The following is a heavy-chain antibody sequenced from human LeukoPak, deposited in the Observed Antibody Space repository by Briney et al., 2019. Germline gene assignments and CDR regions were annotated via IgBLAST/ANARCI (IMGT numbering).Heavy chain of an antibody. CDR1: GGSISSYY. V-gene: IGHV4-59*05. Sequence: SETLSLTCTVSGGSISSYYWSWLRQPPGKGLEWIGSIYYSGSTYYNPSLKSRVTISVDTSKNQFSLKLSSVTAADTAVYYCARAYCGGDCYLNWFDPWGQGTLVTVSS. CDR3: ARAYCGGDCYLNWFDP. J-gene: IGHJ5*02. D-gene: IGHD2-21*01. CDR2: IYYSGST.